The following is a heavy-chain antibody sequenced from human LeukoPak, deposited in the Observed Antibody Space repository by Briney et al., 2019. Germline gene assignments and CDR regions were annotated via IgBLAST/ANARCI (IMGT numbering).Heavy chain of an antibody. V-gene: IGHV3-49*04. J-gene: IGHJ4*02. CDR3: NCVLHTDTAMVNFDY. D-gene: IGHD5-18*01. Sequence: GGSLRLSCTASGFTFGDYAMSWVRQAPGKGLVWVGFIRSKAYGGTTEYAASVKGRFTISRDDSKSIAYLQMNSLKTEDTAVYYCNCVLHTDTAMVNFDYWGQGTLVTVSS. CDR1: GFTFGDYA. CDR2: IRSKAYGGTT.